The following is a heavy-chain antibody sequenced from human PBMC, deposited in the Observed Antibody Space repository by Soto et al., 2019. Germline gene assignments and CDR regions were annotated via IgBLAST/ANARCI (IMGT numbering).Heavy chain of an antibody. CDR3: ARNVLRFLEWPPGSFDP. CDR1: GGSISSYY. D-gene: IGHD3-3*01. Sequence: SETLSLTCTVSGGSISSYYWSWIRQPPGKGLEWIGYIYYSGSTNYNPSLKSRVTISVDTSKNQFSLKLSSVTAADTAVYYCARNVLRFLEWPPGSFDPWAREPWSPSPQ. CDR2: IYYSGST. J-gene: IGHJ5*02. V-gene: IGHV4-59*01.